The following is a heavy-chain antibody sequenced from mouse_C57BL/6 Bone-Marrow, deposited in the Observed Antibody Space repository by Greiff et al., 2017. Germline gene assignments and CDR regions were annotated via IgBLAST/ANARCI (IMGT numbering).Heavy chain of an antibody. J-gene: IGHJ2*01. CDR3: TRSSGTRALFDY. CDR2: ISSGGDYI. Sequence: EVKLVESGEGLVKPGGSLKLSCAASGFTFSSYAMSWVRQTPEKRLEWVAYISSGGDYIYYADTVKGRFTISRDNDRNTLYLQMSSLKSEDTAMYYCTRSSGTRALFDYWGQGTTLTVSS. V-gene: IGHV5-9-1*02. CDR1: GFTFSSYA. D-gene: IGHD4-1*01.